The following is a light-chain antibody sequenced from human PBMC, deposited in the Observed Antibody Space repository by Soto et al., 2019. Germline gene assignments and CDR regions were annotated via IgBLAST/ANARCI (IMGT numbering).Light chain of an antibody. J-gene: IGLJ1*01. CDR2: RNN. Sequence: QSVLTQPPSASGTPGQRVTISCSGSSSNIGSNYVYWYQQLPGTAPKLLIYRNNQRPSGVPDRFSGSKSGTSASLAISGLRSEDEADYYSAAWDDSLSGSGVSGTGTKVTVL. V-gene: IGLV1-47*01. CDR1: SSNIGSNY. CDR3: AAWDDSLSGSGV.